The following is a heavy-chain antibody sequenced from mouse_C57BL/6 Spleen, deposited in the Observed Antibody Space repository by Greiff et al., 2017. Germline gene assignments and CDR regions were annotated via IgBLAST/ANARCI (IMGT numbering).Heavy chain of an antibody. CDR3: ARWTVVAKRDAMDY. D-gene: IGHD1-1*01. CDR1: GFTFSDYG. Sequence: EVKLVESGGGLVKPGGSLKLSCAASGFTFSDYGMHWVRQAPEKGLAWVAYISSGSSTIYSADTVKGRFPISRDNAKNTLFLQMTSLRSEDTAMYYCARWTVVAKRDAMDYWGQGTSVTVSS. V-gene: IGHV5-17*01. CDR2: ISSGSSTI. J-gene: IGHJ4*01.